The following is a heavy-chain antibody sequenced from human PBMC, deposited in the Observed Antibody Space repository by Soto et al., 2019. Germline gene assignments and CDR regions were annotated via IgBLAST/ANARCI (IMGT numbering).Heavy chain of an antibody. J-gene: IGHJ6*02. D-gene: IGHD2-21*01. CDR3: AASCVGCGGFNYYGMDV. V-gene: IGHV4-31*03. CDR2: IYYSGST. Sequence: QVQMQVSGPGLVKPTQTLSLTCTVSDGSISRGGYYWSCVRQHPGTGLEWIGYIYYSGSTYYNPSLKSRVTISVDTSKNQFSLKLSSVTAADTAVYYCAASCVGCGGFNYYGMDVWGQGTTVTVSS. CDR1: DGSISRGGYY.